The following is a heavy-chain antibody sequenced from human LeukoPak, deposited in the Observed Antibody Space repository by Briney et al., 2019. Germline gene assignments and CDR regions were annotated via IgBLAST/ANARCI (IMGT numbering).Heavy chain of an antibody. CDR1: GFTFTTYA. D-gene: IGHD6-19*01. J-gene: IGHJ4*02. Sequence: GGSLRLSCAASGFTFTTYAMSWVRQAPGKGLEWVSTISSSGVNTYYADSVKGRFTISRDTSSNTLYLQMNSLTVEDTAVYYCARQWGSSGPQQPFDYWGQGTLVTVSS. V-gene: IGHV3-23*01. CDR2: ISSSGVNT. CDR3: ARQWGSSGPQQPFDY.